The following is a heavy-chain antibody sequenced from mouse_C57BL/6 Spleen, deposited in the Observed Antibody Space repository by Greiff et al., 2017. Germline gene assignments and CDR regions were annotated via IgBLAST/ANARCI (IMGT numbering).Heavy chain of an antibody. Sequence: VQLKQSGPVLVKPGASVKMSCKASGYTFTDYYMNWVKQSHGKSLEWIGVINPYNGDTSYTQKFKGKATLTVDKSSSTAYMELNSLTSEDSAVDYCASPRTTRDYAMDYWGQGTSVTVST. D-gene: IGHD3-1*01. CDR1: GYTFTDYY. J-gene: IGHJ4*01. CDR2: INPYNGDT. V-gene: IGHV1-19*01. CDR3: ASPRTTRDYAMDY.